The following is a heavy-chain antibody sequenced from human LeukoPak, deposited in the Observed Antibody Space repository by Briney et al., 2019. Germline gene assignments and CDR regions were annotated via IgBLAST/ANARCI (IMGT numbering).Heavy chain of an antibody. CDR3: AKRVGGVNNFDY. J-gene: IGHJ4*02. D-gene: IGHD3-16*01. Sequence: GGSLRLSCAASGITFSSYAMSWVRQAPGKGLEWVSTISGSGGTTYYADSVKGRFTISRDNSKNMLYLQMNSLRAEDTAVYYCAKRVGGVNNFDYWGQGTLVTVSS. V-gene: IGHV3-23*01. CDR2: ISGSGGTT. CDR1: GITFSSYA.